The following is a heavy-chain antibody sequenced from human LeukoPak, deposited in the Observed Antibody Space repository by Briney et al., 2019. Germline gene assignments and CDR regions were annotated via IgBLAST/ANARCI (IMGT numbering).Heavy chain of an antibody. J-gene: IGHJ4*02. CDR2: IRYDGSNK. CDR1: GFTFSDYG. Sequence: GGSLRLSCAASGFTFSDYGLHWVRQAPGEGLEWVTFIRYDGSNKFYAESVKGRFTISRDNSKNTLYLQMNSLRAEDTAVYYCARTDYYGSGSYSHFDYWGQGTLVTVSS. V-gene: IGHV3-30*02. CDR3: ARTDYYGSGSYSHFDY. D-gene: IGHD3-10*01.